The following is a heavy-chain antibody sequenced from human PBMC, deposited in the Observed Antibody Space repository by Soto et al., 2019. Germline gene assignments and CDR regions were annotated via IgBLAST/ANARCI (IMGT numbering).Heavy chain of an antibody. Sequence: GGSLRLSCAASGFTFSSYAMHWVRQAPGKGLEWVAVISYDGSNKYYADSVKGRFTISRDNSKNTLYLQMNSLRAEDTAVYYCARTLRNPGESYLYYYYYGMDVWGQGTTVTVSS. J-gene: IGHJ6*02. D-gene: IGHD3-10*01. CDR1: GFTFSSYA. CDR3: ARTLRNPGESYLYYYYYGMDV. CDR2: ISYDGSNK. V-gene: IGHV3-30-3*01.